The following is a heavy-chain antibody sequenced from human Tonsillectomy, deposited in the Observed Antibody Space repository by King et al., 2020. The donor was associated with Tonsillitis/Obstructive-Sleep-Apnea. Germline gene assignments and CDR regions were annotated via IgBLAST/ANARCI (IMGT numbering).Heavy chain of an antibody. CDR2: IYYSGST. D-gene: IGHD6-13*01. J-gene: IGHJ4*02. CDR3: ARKIAAAGIVYFDY. V-gene: IGHV4-59*01. Sequence: VQLQESGPGLVKPSETLSLTCTVSGGSISSYYWSWIRQPPGKGLEWIGYIYYSGSTNYNPSLKSRVTISVETSKNQSSLKLSFVTAADTAVYYCARKIAAAGIVYFDYWGQGTLVTVSS. CDR1: GGSISSYY.